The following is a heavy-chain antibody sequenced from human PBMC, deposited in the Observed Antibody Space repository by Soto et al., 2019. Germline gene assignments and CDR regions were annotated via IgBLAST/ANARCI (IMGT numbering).Heavy chain of an antibody. J-gene: IGHJ4*02. Sequence: QVHLVQSGDEVTKPGSSVKVSCKASGYSFSSYAISWVRQAPGQGLEWMGGIIPVFDSPTYAQKFQGRVTISADETTSTVYIELTSLRSDDTALYYCTREIGDVYPEEYWGQGTLVTVSS. CDR2: IIPVFDSP. CDR1: GYSFSSYA. V-gene: IGHV1-69*01. CDR3: TREIGDVYPEEY. D-gene: IGHD3-22*01.